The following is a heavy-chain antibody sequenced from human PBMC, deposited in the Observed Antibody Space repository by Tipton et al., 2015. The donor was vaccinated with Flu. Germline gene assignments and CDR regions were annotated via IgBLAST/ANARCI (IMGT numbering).Heavy chain of an antibody. V-gene: IGHV3-23*01. CDR2: ISGSGGST. D-gene: IGHD6-13*01. Sequence: GSLRLSCAASGFTFSSYAMSWVRQAPGKGLEWVSAISGSGGSTYYADSVKGRFTISRDNSKNTLYLQMNSLRAEDTAVYYCAKWVTAAGVVSHQGLDYWGQGTLVTVSS. CDR1: GFTFSSYA. J-gene: IGHJ4*02. CDR3: AKWVTAAGVVSHQGLDY.